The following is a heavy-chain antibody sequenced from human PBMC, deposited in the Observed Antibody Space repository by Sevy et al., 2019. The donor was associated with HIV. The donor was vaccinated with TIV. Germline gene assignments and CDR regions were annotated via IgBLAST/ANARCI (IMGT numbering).Heavy chain of an antibody. D-gene: IGHD6-19*01. J-gene: IGHJ4*02. CDR3: VRGEDNSSGWAQAGGDY. CDR2: INCGADRI. CDR1: GFHFSDYY. V-gene: IGHV3-11*01. Sequence: GSPGLSLAGSGFHFSDYYFNWGRQAPGEGVGGGLYINCGADRIHYANSVKGRFTISRDNNDNSLYLQMDSLKAEDTATYFCVRGEDNSSGWAQAGGDYWGQGTLVTVSS.